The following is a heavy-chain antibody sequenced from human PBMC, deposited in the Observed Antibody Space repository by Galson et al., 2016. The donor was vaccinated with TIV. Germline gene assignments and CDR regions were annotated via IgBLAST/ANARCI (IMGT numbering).Heavy chain of an antibody. J-gene: IGHJ4*02. D-gene: IGHD3-3*01. CDR1: GDSVSSSSAA. Sequence: CAISGDSVSSSSAAWNWIRPSPSRGLEWLGRTYYRSKWYNDYALSVKSRITINPDTSKNQVSLQLHSVTPEDTAVYYCARATPSVFGVVMTLDYWGQGTLVTVSS. V-gene: IGHV6-1*01. CDR3: ARATPSVFGVVMTLDY. CDR2: TYYRSKWYN.